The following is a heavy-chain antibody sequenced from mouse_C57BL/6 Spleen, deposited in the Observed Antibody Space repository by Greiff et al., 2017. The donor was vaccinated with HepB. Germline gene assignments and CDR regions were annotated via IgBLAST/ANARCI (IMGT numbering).Heavy chain of an antibody. CDR1: GYAFTNYL. Sequence: QVQLKESGAELVRPGTSVKVSCKASGYAFTNYLIEWVKQRPGQGLEWIGVINPGSGGTNYNEKFKGKATLTADKSSSTAYMQLSSLTSEDSAVYFCARSQFLYWGQGTLVTVSA. J-gene: IGHJ3*01. CDR3: ARSQFLY. CDR2: INPGSGGT. V-gene: IGHV1-54*01.